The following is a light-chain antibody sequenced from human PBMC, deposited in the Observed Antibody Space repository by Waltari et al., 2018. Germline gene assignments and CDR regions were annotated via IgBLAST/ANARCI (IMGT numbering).Light chain of an antibody. CDR2: SAF. Sequence: DIQMTQSPSTLSASVGDRVTISCRASQTITSTRTWLAWYQQKPGIAPKLLIYSAFTLEYGVPSRFSGSGSGTRFTLTINSLQPDDFATYYCQQYSSGWTFGQGTKVEI. CDR3: QQYSSGWT. J-gene: IGKJ1*01. CDR1: QTITSTRTW. V-gene: IGKV1-5*03.